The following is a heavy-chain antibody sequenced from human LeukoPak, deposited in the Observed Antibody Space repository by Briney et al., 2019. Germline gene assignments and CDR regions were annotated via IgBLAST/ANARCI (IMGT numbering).Heavy chain of an antibody. J-gene: IGHJ4*02. D-gene: IGHD3-3*01. V-gene: IGHV4-4*02. CDR2: IYYSGST. CDR1: GGSVRSSNW. CDR3: ARHPYYDFDPYYFDY. Sequence: TSETLSLTCAVSGGSVRSSNWWSWVRQPPGKGLEWIGYIYYSGSTNYNPSLKSRVTISVDTSKNQFSLKLSSVTAADTAVYYCARHPYYDFDPYYFDYWGQGTLVTVSS.